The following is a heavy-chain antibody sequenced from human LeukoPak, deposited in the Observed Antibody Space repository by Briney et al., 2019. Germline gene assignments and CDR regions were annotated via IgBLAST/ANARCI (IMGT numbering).Heavy chain of an antibody. D-gene: IGHD5-24*01. J-gene: IGHJ4*02. Sequence: TGGSLRLSCAASGFTFSSYSMNWVRQAPGKGLEWVSSISSSSSYIYYADSVKGRFTISRDNAKNSLYLQMNSLRAEDTAVYYCARDFSMATIDCWGQGTLVTVSS. CDR3: ARDFSMATIDC. CDR2: ISSSSSYI. CDR1: GFTFSSYS. V-gene: IGHV3-21*01.